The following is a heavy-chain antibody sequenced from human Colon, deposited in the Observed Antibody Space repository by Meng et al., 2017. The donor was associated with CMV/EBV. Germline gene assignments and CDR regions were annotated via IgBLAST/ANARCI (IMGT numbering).Heavy chain of an antibody. V-gene: IGHV3-7*01. D-gene: IGHD4/OR15-4a*01. J-gene: IGHJ6*02. CDR1: GFIFNNYW. CDR2: INQDGSET. CDR3: ARIYDYGGAHYGMDV. Sequence: GESLKISCVDSGFIFNNYWMSWVRQAPGKGLEWVANINQDGSETYYVDSVKGRFTISRDNAKKSLYLQMTSLRAEDTALYYCARIYDYGGAHYGMDVWGQGTTVTVSS.